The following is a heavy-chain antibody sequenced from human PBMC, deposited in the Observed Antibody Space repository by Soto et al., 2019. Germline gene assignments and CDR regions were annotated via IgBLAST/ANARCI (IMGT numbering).Heavy chain of an antibody. CDR3: ARVRYSSGWKTGDYLDY. CDR1: GRSFRGYY. Sequence: SETLSPSSAAYGRSFRGYYWTRIRQHPEKGLEWIGEINHSGSTNYNPSLKSRVTISVDTSKNQFSLKLSSVTAAETAVYYCARVRYSSGWKTGDYLDYWGQGTLVTVSS. D-gene: IGHD6-19*01. V-gene: IGHV4-34*01. J-gene: IGHJ4*02. CDR2: INHSGST.